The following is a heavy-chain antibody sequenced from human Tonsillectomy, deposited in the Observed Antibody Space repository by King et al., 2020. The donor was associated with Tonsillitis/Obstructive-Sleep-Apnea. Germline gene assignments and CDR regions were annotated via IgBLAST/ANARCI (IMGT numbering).Heavy chain of an antibody. CDR1: GASISDNNW. CDR2: IYHSGST. V-gene: IGHV4-4*02. J-gene: IGHJ5*02. CDR3: ARDIRDYGHDR. Sequence: VQLQESGPGLVKPSGTLSLTCAVSGASISDNNWWSWVRQPPGKGLEWIGEIYHSGSTSYNASLKSRVTISVDKSKNQFSLNVTSVTAADTAVYYCARDIRDYGHDRWGQGALVTVSS. D-gene: IGHD4-17*01.